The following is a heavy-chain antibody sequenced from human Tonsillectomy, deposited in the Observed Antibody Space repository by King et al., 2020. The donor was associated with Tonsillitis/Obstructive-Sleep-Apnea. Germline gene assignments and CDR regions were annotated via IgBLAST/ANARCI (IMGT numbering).Heavy chain of an antibody. Sequence: VQLVESGGGVVQPGRSLRLSCAASGFTFRSYTMHWVRQAPGKGLEWVADISTDGTTEFSADSVKGRFTISRDNSRNTLYLQMNNLRAEDTAFYFCATSPHDHGVGGAFDIWGQGTMVTVSS. J-gene: IGHJ3*02. D-gene: IGHD3-16*01. V-gene: IGHV3-30*01. CDR2: ISTDGTTE. CDR1: GFTFRSYT. CDR3: ATSPHDHGVGGAFDI.